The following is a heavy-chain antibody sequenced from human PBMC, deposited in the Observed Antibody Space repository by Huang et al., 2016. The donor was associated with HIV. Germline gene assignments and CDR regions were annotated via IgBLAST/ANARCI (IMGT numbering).Heavy chain of an antibody. CDR2: INTGNGTT. Sequence: QVHLVQSGAEVRRPGASVKISCKTFGYTFTKYPMHWVRQAPGKGLEWVGWINTGNGTTRYSPKLQGRLTISMDNSASAGFMELTVLTYKDTGVYYCATTAFDYWGQGTLVTVSP. CDR3: ATTAFDY. CDR1: GYTFTKYP. V-gene: IGHV1-3*04. J-gene: IGHJ4*02.